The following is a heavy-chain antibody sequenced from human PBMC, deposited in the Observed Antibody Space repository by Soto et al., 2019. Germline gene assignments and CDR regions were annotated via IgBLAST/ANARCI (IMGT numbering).Heavy chain of an antibody. CDR1: GGTFSSYA. D-gene: IGHD3-10*01. J-gene: IGHJ5*02. CDR3: ARAWGVRGVIITNWFDP. CDR2: IIPIFGTA. V-gene: IGHV1-69*01. Sequence: QVQLVQSGAEVKKPGSSVKVSCKASGGTFSSYAISWVRHAPGQGLEWMGGIIPIFGTANYAQKFQGRVTITAAESTSTAYLELSSLRSEDTAVYYCARAWGVRGVIITNWFDPWGQGTLVTVSS.